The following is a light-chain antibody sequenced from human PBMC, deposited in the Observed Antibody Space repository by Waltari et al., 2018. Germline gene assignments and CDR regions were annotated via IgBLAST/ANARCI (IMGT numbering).Light chain of an antibody. CDR3: QHYGSSLWT. V-gene: IGKV3-20*01. Sequence: DSLLTQSPGTLSLTPGERATLSCRASQNVRRDYLAWYQHKPGQAPRLLIFGASRRANGIPERFSGTGSGTDFTLTISRLEPEDFALYYCQHYGSSLWTFGQGTKVEIK. CDR1: QNVRRDY. J-gene: IGKJ1*01. CDR2: GAS.